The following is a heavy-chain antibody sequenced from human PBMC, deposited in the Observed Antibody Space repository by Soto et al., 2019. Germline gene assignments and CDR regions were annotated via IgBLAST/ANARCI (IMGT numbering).Heavy chain of an antibody. CDR1: GGSISSGDYY. CDR2: IYYSGST. J-gene: IGHJ4*02. CDR3: ASRHSSPYFDY. Sequence: SSETLSLTCTVSGGSISSGDYYWSWIRQPPGKGLEWIGNIYYSGSTYYSPSLKSRVTISVDTSKNQFSLKLSSVTAADTAVYYCASRHSSPYFDYWGQGTLVTVSS. D-gene: IGHD6-13*01. V-gene: IGHV4-30-4*01.